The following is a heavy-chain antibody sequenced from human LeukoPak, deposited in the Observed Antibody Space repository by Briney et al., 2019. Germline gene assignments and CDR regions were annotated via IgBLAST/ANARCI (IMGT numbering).Heavy chain of an antibody. V-gene: IGHV3-30*02. D-gene: IGHD3-3*01. CDR2: IRYDGSNK. J-gene: IGHJ4*02. Sequence: GGSLRLSCTASGFTFSSYGMHWVRQAPGKGLEWVAFIRYDGSNKYYADSVKGRFTISRDNSKNTLYLQMNSLRKEDRAVYYCTKRLTIFGVDDYWGQGTLVTVSS. CDR3: TKRLTIFGVDDY. CDR1: GFTFSSYG.